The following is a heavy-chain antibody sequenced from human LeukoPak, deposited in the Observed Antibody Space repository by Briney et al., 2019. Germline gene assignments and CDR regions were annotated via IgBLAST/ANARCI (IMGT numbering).Heavy chain of an antibody. Sequence: GGSLRLSCAASGFTFDDYAMHWVRQAPGKGLEWVSGISWNSGSIGYADSVKGRFTISRDNAKNSLYLQMNSLRAEDTALYYCAKAAWYYDSSGYLDFDYWGQGTLVTVSS. V-gene: IGHV3-9*01. D-gene: IGHD3-22*01. CDR2: ISWNSGSI. CDR3: AKAAWYYDSSGYLDFDY. CDR1: GFTFDDYA. J-gene: IGHJ4*02.